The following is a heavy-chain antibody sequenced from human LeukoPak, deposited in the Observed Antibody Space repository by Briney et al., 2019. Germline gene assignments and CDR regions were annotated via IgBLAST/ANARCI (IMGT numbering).Heavy chain of an antibody. D-gene: IGHD3-22*01. CDR3: ARLYYDSSGYFFDY. J-gene: IGHJ4*02. CDR1: GGSISSYY. Sequence: PSETLSLTCTVSGGSISSYYWSWIRQPPGKGLEWIGYIYYSGSTNYNPSLKSRVTISVDTSKIQFSLKLSSVTAADTAVYYCARLYYDSSGYFFDYWGQGTLVTVSS. V-gene: IGHV4-59*08. CDR2: IYYSGST.